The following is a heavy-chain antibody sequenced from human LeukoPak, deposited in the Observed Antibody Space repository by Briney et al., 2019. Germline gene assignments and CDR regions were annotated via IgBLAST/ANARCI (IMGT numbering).Heavy chain of an antibody. Sequence: PGGSLRLSCATSGFTFSSYGMHWVRQAPGKGLDWVAFIRYDGSNKYYADSVKGRFTISRDNSKNTLYLQMNSLRAEDTAVYYCAREYCSSTSCSGSDYWGQGTLVTVSS. CDR2: IRYDGSNK. V-gene: IGHV3-30*02. D-gene: IGHD2-2*01. CDR3: AREYCSSTSCSGSDY. J-gene: IGHJ4*02. CDR1: GFTFSSYG.